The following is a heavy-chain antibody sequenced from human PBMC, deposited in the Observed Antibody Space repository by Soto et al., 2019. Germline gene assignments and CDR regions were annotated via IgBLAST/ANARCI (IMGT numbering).Heavy chain of an antibody. CDR1: GFTFSSYA. CDR2: ISSNGGST. D-gene: IGHD2-15*01. V-gene: IGHV3-64D*06. Sequence: QPGGSLRLSCSASGFTFSSYAMHWVRQAPGKGLEYVSAISSNGGSTYYADSVKGRFTISRDNSKNTLYLQMSSLRAEDTAVYYCVTADCSGGSCSGAFDIWGQGTMVTVSS. J-gene: IGHJ3*02. CDR3: VTADCSGGSCSGAFDI.